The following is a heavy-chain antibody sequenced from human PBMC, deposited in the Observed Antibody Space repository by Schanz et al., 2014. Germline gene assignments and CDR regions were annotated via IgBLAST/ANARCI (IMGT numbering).Heavy chain of an antibody. Sequence: QVQLQESGPGLVKPSETLSLTCTVSGDSISGSYWSWIRQPPGKGLEWIGYIYYSGSTDYNPSRKSRVTMSVDTSKNQFSLKLSSVTAADTAVYYCARARFTGYYMDVWGQGTAVTVSS. J-gene: IGHJ6*02. V-gene: IGHV4-59*01. CDR3: ARARFTGYYMDV. D-gene: IGHD3-9*01. CDR1: GDSISGSY. CDR2: IYYSGST.